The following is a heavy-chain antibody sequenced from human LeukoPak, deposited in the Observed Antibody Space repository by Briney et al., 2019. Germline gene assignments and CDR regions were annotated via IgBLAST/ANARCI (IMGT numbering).Heavy chain of an antibody. J-gene: IGHJ3*02. CDR3: AKDHTLRAGDRDAFDI. CDR2: XXYDXTNX. D-gene: IGHD2-21*01. CDR1: GFTFSRYG. V-gene: IGHV3-30*02. Sequence: PGGSLXLSCAASGFTFSRYGXXXXXQAXGKXXXXXXXXXYDXTNXDYXDSVKGXXXXSXDNSKNTVYLLMNSLRAXXXAVYYCAKDHTLRAGDRDAFDIWGQGTMVTVSS.